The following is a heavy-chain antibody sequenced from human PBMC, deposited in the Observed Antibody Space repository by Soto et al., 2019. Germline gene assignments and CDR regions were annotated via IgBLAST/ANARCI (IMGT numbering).Heavy chain of an antibody. Sequence: QVQLQQWGAGLLKPSETLSLTCAVFGGSVNSGNYYWSWIRQPPGKGLEWIGEMSHSGGTHFNPSLKSRVPISVDTSKNQFSLKMSSVTAADTALYYCARVERGTATTVVDAFDIWAQGQWSPSLQ. D-gene: IGHD1-1*01. CDR2: MSHSGGT. CDR3: ARVERGTATTVVDAFDI. V-gene: IGHV4-34*01. J-gene: IGHJ3*02. CDR1: GGSVNSGNYY.